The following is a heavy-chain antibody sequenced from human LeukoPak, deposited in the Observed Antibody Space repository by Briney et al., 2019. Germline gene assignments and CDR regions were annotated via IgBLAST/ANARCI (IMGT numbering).Heavy chain of an antibody. CDR1: GFTVSSNY. CDR2: IYSGGST. V-gene: IGHV3-53*01. CDR3: ARRDSMREGLVSMDV. Sequence: PGGSLRLSCAASGFTVSSNYMSWVRQAPGKGLEWVSVIYSGGSTYYADSVKGRFTISRDNSKNTLYLQMNSLRAEDTAVYYCARRDSMREGLVSMDVWGQGTTVTVSS. D-gene: IGHD6-19*01. J-gene: IGHJ6*02.